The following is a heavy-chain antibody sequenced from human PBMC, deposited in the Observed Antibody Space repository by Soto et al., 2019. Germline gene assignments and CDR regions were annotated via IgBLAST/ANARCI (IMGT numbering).Heavy chain of an antibody. CDR1: GGTFSSYA. Sequence: QVQLVQSGAEVKKPGSSVKVSCKASGGTFSSYAISWLRQAPGQGLEWMGGIIPIFGTANYAQKFQGRVTITADESTSTAYMELSSLRSEDTAVYYCASYRSYYGAFDYWGQGTLFTVSS. V-gene: IGHV1-69*01. J-gene: IGHJ4*02. CDR3: ASYRSYYGAFDY. CDR2: IIPIFGTA. D-gene: IGHD1-26*01.